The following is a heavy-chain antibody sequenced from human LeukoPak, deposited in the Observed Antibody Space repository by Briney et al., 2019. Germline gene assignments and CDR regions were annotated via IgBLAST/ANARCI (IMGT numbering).Heavy chain of an antibody. V-gene: IGHV4-38-2*02. CDR2: IYQSGST. D-gene: IGHD1-26*01. CDR3: ARRRYSGSYYGVTPFDY. J-gene: IGHJ4*02. CDR1: GYFISSGYY. Sequence: SETLSLTCTVSGYFISSGYYWGWIRQSPGKGLEWIGSIYQSGSTHYNPSLKSRVTVSVDMSKNQFSLKLSSVTAADTAVYYCARRRYSGSYYGVTPFDYWGQGTLVTVSS.